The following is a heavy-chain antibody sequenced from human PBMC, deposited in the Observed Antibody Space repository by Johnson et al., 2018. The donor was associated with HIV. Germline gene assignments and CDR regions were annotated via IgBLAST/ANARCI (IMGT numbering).Heavy chain of an antibody. CDR2: ISGRGGST. J-gene: IGHJ3*02. CDR1: GFTFSSYW. D-gene: IGHD1-26*01. V-gene: IGHV3-23*04. Sequence: VQLVESGGGLVQPGGSLRLSCAASGFTFSSYWMSWVRQAPGQGLEWVSSISGRGGSTYYADSVKGRFTISRDNSKNTLCLQMNSLRVEDTAVYFCAKVIGEPGIWGQGTMVTVSS. CDR3: AKVIGEPGI.